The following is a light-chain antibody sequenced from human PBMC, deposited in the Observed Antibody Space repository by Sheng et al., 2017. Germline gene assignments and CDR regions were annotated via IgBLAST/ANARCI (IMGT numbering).Light chain of an antibody. Sequence: AILMTQSPSSFSASTGDRVTITCRASQGISIYLAWYQQKPGKAPKLLIYAASTLQSGVPSRFSGSGSGTDFTLTISCLQSEDFATYYCQQYYSYPWTFGQGTKVEIK. CDR3: QQYYSYPWT. CDR2: AAS. V-gene: IGKV1-8*01. J-gene: IGKJ1*01. CDR1: QGISIY.